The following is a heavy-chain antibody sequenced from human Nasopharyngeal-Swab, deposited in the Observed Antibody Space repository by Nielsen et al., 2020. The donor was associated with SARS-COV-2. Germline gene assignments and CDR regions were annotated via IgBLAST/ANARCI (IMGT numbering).Heavy chain of an antibody. J-gene: IGHJ6*02. CDR3: TSWGEIAAADNYYYGMDV. V-gene: IGHV3-49*04. D-gene: IGHD6-13*01. Sequence: GESLKISCTASGFTFGDYAMSWVRQAPGKGLEWVGFIRSKAYGRTTEYAASVKGRFTISRDDSKSIAYLQMNSLKTEDTAVYYCTSWGEIAAADNYYYGMDVWGQGTTVTVSS. CDR1: GFTFGDYA. CDR2: IRSKAYGRTT.